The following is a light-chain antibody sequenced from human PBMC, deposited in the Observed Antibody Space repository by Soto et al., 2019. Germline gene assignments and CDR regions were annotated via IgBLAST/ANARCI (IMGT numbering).Light chain of an antibody. J-gene: IGKJ2*01. Sequence: IHMTQSPSTLSPSVGDRVTITCRASQSVHNWLAWYQQKPGEAPKLLIYDASTLKGGVPSRFSGSGSGTESPSPIGGLQPDNFAANSCQKYKDNSPSVFGQGTKLRS. CDR3: QKYKDNSPSV. CDR2: DAS. V-gene: IGKV1-5*01. CDR1: QSVHNW.